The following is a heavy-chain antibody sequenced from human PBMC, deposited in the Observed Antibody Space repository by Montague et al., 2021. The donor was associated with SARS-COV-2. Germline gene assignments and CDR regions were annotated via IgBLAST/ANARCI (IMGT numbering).Heavy chain of an antibody. J-gene: IGHJ5*02. D-gene: IGHD4-17*01. CDR2: NNYSGST. V-gene: IGHV4-39*01. CDR1: GGSISSSSYY. Sequence: SETLSLTCTVSGGSISSSSYYWGWIRQPTGQGLEGIGSNNYSGSTYYNPSLKSRVTLSVDTSKNQFSLKLSSVTAADTAVYYCAADYGERDWFDPWGQGTRVTVSS. CDR3: AADYGERDWFDP.